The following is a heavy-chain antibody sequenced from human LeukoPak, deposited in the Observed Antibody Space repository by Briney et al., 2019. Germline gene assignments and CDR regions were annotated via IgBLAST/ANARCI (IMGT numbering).Heavy chain of an antibody. D-gene: IGHD2-15*01. CDR3: ARVYCSGGNCYFDN. V-gene: IGHV3-30-3*01. CDR2: MSFDGSNK. J-gene: IGHJ4*02. CDR1: GFTFSNFP. Sequence: GGSLRLSCAASGFTFSNFPIHWVRQAPGKGLEWVAVMSFDGSNKYYADSVKGRFTISRDNSKNTLYLQINSLRPEDTAVYYCARVYCSGGNCYFDNWGQGTLVTVSS.